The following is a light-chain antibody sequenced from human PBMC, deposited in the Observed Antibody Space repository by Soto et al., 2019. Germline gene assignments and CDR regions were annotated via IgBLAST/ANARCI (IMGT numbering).Light chain of an antibody. V-gene: IGKV3D-20*02. CDR2: DAS. J-gene: IGKJ3*01. Sequence: EVVLTQSPGTLSLYPGERATLSCRASQSVSSSYLAWYQQKPGQAPRLLIYDASNRATGIPARFSGSGSGTDFTLTISSLEPEDFAVYYCQQRSNWPLTFGPGTKVDIK. CDR1: QSVSSSY. CDR3: QQRSNWPLT.